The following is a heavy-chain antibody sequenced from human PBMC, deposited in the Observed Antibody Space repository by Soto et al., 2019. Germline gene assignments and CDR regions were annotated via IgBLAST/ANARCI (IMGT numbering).Heavy chain of an antibody. J-gene: IGHJ4*02. CDR3: AREDISGYCGGGTCYYDY. Sequence: EVQLLESGGGLVQPGGSLRLSCAASGFTFSSYTMSWVRQAPWKGLEWVSPISGSGGTTYYADSVKGRFTISRDNSKNTMYLQMNSRRAEDKAIYYCAREDISGYCGGGTCYYDYWGQGTLVNVSS. CDR2: ISGSGGTT. V-gene: IGHV3-23*01. D-gene: IGHD2-15*01. CDR1: GFTFSSYT.